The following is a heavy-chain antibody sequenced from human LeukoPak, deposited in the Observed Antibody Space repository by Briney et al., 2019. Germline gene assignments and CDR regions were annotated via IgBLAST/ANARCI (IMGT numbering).Heavy chain of an antibody. CDR3: APLPQPLNYYYDSSGYFSS. D-gene: IGHD3-22*01. V-gene: IGHV3-23*01. CDR1: GFTFSSYA. CDR2: ISGSGGST. J-gene: IGHJ4*02. Sequence: GGSLRPSCAASGFTFSSYAMSWVRQAPGKGLEWVSAISGSGGSTYYADSVKGRFTISRDNSKNTLYLQMNSLRAEDTAVYYCAPLPQPLNYYYDSSGYFSSWGQGTLVTVSS.